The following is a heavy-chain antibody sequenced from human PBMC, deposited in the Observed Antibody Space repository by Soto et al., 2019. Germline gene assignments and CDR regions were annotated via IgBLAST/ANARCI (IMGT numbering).Heavy chain of an antibody. CDR3: ASYSSSSQFWYYYYGMDV. Sequence: SETLSLTCTVSGGSISSSSYYWGWIRQPPGKGLEWIGSIYYSGSTYYNPSLKSRVNISVDTSKNQFSLKLSSVTAADTAVYYFASYSSSSQFWYYYYGMDVWGQGTTVTVSS. CDR2: IYYSGST. J-gene: IGHJ6*02. V-gene: IGHV4-39*01. CDR1: GGSISSSSYY. D-gene: IGHD6-6*01.